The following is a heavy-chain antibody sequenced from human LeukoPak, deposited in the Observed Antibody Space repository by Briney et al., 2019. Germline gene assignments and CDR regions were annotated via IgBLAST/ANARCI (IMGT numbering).Heavy chain of an antibody. J-gene: IGHJ4*02. Sequence: PGGSLRLSGAASGFTFSSYSMNWVRQAPGKGLEWVSYISNTGSTIYYADSVRGRFTISRDNAKNSLYLQMNSLRAEDTAVYYCARGPYTSSNYFDYWGQGTLVTVSS. V-gene: IGHV3-48*01. D-gene: IGHD6-6*01. CDR3: ARGPYTSSNYFDY. CDR1: GFTFSSYS. CDR2: ISNTGSTI.